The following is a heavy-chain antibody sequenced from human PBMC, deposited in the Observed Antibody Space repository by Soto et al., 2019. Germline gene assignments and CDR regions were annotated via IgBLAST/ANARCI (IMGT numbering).Heavy chain of an antibody. D-gene: IGHD3-22*01. CDR2: IRSKANSYAT. Sequence: GGSLRLSCAASGFTFSGSAMHWVRQASGKGLEWVGRIRSKANSYATAYAASVKGRFTISRDDSKNTAYLQMNSLKTEDTAVYYCKRGYYDISGHPWGRGTMVTVYS. CDR1: GFTFSGSA. CDR3: KRGYYDISGHP. V-gene: IGHV3-73*01. J-gene: IGHJ5*02.